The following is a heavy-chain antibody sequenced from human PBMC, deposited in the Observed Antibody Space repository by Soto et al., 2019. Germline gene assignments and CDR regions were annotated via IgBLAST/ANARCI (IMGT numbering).Heavy chain of an antibody. J-gene: IGHJ4*02. CDR2: IWYDGSNK. Sequence: GGSLRLSCAASGFTFSSYGMHWVRQAPGKGLEWVAVIWYDGSNKYYADSVKGRFTISRDNSKNTLYLQMNSLRAEDTAVYYCARGLQWELLPGPIDYWGQGTLVTVSS. D-gene: IGHD1-26*01. CDR1: GFTFSSYG. V-gene: IGHV3-33*01. CDR3: ARGLQWELLPGPIDY.